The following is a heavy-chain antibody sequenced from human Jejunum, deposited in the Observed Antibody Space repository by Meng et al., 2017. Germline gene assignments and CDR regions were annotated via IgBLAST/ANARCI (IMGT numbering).Heavy chain of an antibody. V-gene: IGHV4-4*02. CDR1: GASLRRGYL. CDR3: ARNGAYSADH. CDR2: IHYGGDT. D-gene: IGHD2-15*01. Sequence: VQLQDSGPGLVEPSGASSLTCALLGASLRRGYLWSWVRKPPGKGLAWIGEIHYGGDTNYNPSLKSRVTISVDKSHNQYSLMLTSVTAADTATYYCARNGAYSADHWGQGTLVTVSS. J-gene: IGHJ4*02.